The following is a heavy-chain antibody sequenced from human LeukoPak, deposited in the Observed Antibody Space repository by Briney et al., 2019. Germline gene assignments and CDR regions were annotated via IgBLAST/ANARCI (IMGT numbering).Heavy chain of an antibody. V-gene: IGHV3-23*01. CDR1: GFIFSNNW. D-gene: IGHD3-10*01. CDR2: ISGSGGST. CDR3: AKTQSGGESY. J-gene: IGHJ4*02. Sequence: GGSLRLSCAASGFIFSNNWMSWVRQAPGKGLEWVSAISGSGGSTYYADSVKGRFTISRDNSKNTLYLQMNSLRAEDTAVYYCAKTQSGGESYWGQGTLVTVSS.